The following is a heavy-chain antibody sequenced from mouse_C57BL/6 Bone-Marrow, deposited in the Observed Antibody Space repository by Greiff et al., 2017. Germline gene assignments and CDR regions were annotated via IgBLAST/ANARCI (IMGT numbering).Heavy chain of an antibody. J-gene: IGHJ2*01. V-gene: IGHV1-55*01. CDR1: GYTFTSYW. Sequence: QVQLKQPGAELVKPGASVKMSCKASGYTFTSYWITWVKQRPGQGLEWIGDIYPGSGSTNYNAKFKSKATLTVDTSSSTAYMQLSVLTSEDSAVYYCANYCGSSYDDYWGQGTTLTVSS. D-gene: IGHD1-1*01. CDR3: ANYCGSSYDDY. CDR2: IYPGSGST.